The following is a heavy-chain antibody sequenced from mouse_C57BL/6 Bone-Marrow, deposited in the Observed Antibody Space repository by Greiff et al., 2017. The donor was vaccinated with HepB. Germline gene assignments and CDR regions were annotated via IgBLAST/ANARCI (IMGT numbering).Heavy chain of an antibody. CDR1: GYTFTDYN. Sequence: EVQLQQSGPELVKPGASVKMSCKASGYTFTDYNMHWVKQSHGKSLEWIGYINPNNGGTSYNQKFKGKATLTVNKSSSTAYMGLRSLTSEDSAVYYCARRGIYYYFFDYWGQGTTLTVSS. D-gene: IGHD1-1*01. CDR2: INPNNGGT. J-gene: IGHJ2*01. CDR3: ARRGIYYYFFDY. V-gene: IGHV1-22*01.